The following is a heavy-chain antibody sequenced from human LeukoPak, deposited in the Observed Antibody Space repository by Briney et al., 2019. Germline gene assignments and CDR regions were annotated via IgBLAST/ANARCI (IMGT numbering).Heavy chain of an antibody. D-gene: IGHD2-15*01. Sequence: PGGSLRLSCAASGITFSSYGMSWVRQAPGKGLDWCSSISSTGGTTYYADSVKGRFPISRDNSKNTLYLQMNSLRAEDTAIYYCAKNGDRGAYCTGGTCYPYFYYYMDVWGKGTTVTI. CDR2: ISSTGGTT. CDR1: GITFSSYG. J-gene: IGHJ6*03. CDR3: AKNGDRGAYCTGGTCYPYFYYYMDV. V-gene: IGHV3-23*01.